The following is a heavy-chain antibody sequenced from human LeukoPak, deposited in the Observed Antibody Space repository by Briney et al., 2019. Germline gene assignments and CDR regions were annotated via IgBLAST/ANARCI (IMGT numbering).Heavy chain of an antibody. J-gene: IGHJ4*02. CDR3: AREDYYHDTSGYGTSLDS. Sequence: ASVKVSCKASAYTFSTYGVTWVRQAPGQGLEWMGWISTFNGNTNCAQRVQGRVTMTTDTSTSTAYLDLRSLRSDDTAVYYCAREDYYHDTSGYGTSLDSWGQGSLVTVSS. CDR1: AYTFSTYG. CDR2: ISTFNGNT. V-gene: IGHV1-18*01. D-gene: IGHD3-22*01.